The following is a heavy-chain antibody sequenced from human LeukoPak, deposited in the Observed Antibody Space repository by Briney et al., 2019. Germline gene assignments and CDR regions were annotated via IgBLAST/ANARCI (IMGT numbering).Heavy chain of an antibody. Sequence: SETLSLTCTVSGYSISSGYYWGWIRQPPGKGLEWIGSIYHSGSTYYNPSLKSRVTISVDTSKNQFSLKLSSVTAADTAVYYCARDHLNDYGEFDPWGQGTLVTVSS. J-gene: IGHJ5*02. CDR1: GYSISSGYY. V-gene: IGHV4-38-2*02. D-gene: IGHD4-17*01. CDR2: IYHSGST. CDR3: ARDHLNDYGEFDP.